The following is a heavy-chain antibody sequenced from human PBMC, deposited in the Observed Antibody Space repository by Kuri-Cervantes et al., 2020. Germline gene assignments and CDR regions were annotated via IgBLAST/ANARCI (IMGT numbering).Heavy chain of an antibody. D-gene: IGHD3-10*01. CDR2: ISYDGSNK. Sequence: GESLKISCAASGFTFSSYAMHWVRQAPGKGLEWVAVISYDGSNKYYADSVKGRFTISRDNSKNSLYLQMNSLRAEDTAVYYCARVRVQGVRKAGFDPWGQGTLVTVSS. J-gene: IGHJ5*02. CDR1: GFTFSSYA. CDR3: ARVRVQGVRKAGFDP. V-gene: IGHV3-30*07.